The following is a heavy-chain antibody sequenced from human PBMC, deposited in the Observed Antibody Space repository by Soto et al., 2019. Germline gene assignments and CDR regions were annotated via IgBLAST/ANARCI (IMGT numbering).Heavy chain of an antibody. Sequence: GGSLRLSCAASGFTFSSYAMSWVRQAPGKGLEWVSAISGSGGSTYYADSVKGRFTISRDNSKNTLYLQMNSLRAEDTAVYYCAKEGNDILTGPNWFDPWGQGTLVTVS. CDR1: GFTFSSYA. CDR2: ISGSGGST. J-gene: IGHJ5*02. CDR3: AKEGNDILTGPNWFDP. D-gene: IGHD3-9*01. V-gene: IGHV3-23*01.